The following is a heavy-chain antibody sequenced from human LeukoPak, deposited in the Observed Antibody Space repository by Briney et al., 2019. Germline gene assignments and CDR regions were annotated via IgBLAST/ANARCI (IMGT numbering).Heavy chain of an antibody. J-gene: IGHJ4*02. CDR2: IYYSGST. V-gene: IGHV4-61*01. D-gene: IGHD3-22*01. CDR3: AIHPSDSSGYFSY. Sequence: SETLSLTCTVSGGSVSSGSYYWSWIRQPPGKGLEWIGYIYYSGSTNYNPSLKSRVTISVDTSKNQFSLKLSSVTAADTAVYYCAIHPSDSSGYFSYWGQGALVTVSS. CDR1: GGSVSSGSYY.